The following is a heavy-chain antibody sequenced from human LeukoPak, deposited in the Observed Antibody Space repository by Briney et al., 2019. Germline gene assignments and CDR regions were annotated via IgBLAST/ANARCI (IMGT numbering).Heavy chain of an antibody. CDR2: IYSGGST. Sequence: GGSLRLSCAASGFTVSSNYMSWVRQAPGKGLEWVSVIYSGGSTYYADSVKGRFTISRDNSKNTLYLQMNSLRAEDTAVYYCARESDGSGSHFGYWGQGTRVTVSS. CDR1: GFTVSSNY. CDR3: ARESDGSGSHFGY. V-gene: IGHV3-66*01. D-gene: IGHD3-10*01. J-gene: IGHJ4*02.